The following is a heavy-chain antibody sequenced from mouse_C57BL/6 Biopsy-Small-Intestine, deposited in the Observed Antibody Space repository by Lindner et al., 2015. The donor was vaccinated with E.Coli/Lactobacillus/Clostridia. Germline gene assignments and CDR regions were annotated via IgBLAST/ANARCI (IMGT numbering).Heavy chain of an antibody. J-gene: IGHJ4*01. CDR1: GYTFTSYG. CDR2: ISAYNGNT. CDR3: ARIPRPTGSSWYNY. Sequence: SVKVSCKASGYTFTSYGISWVRQAPGQGLEWMGWISAYNGNTNYAQKLQGRVTMTTDTSTSTAYMELRSLRSDDTAVYYCARIPRPTGSSWYNYWGQGTLVTVSS. D-gene: IGHD2-10*01. V-gene: IGHV1-81*01.